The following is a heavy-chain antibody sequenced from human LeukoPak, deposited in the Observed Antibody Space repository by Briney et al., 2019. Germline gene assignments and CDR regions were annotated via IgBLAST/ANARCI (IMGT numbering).Heavy chain of an antibody. CDR2: IYYSGST. J-gene: IGHJ4*02. CDR3: ARGISPRVYFDY. D-gene: IGHD3-3*02. V-gene: IGHV4-39*01. Sequence: PSETLSLTCTVSGGSISSSSYYWGWIRQPPGKGLEWIGSIYYSGSTYYNPSLKSRVTISVDTSKNQFSLKLSSVTAADTAVYYCARGISPRVYFDYWGQGSLVTVSS. CDR1: GGSISSSSYY.